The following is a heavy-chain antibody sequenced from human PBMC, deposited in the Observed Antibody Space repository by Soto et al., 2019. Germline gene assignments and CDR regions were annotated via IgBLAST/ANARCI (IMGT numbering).Heavy chain of an antibody. CDR1: GYTFTSYY. CDR2: INPSGGST. Sequence: QVQLVQSGAEVKKPGASVKVSCKASGYTFTSYYMHWVRQAPGQGLEWMGIINPSGGSTSYAQKFHGRVTMTRDTSTSTVYMELSSLRSEDTAVYYCARIHCSSTSCYAYLDYWGQGTLVTVSS. J-gene: IGHJ4*02. D-gene: IGHD2-2*01. V-gene: IGHV1-46*03. CDR3: ARIHCSSTSCYAYLDY.